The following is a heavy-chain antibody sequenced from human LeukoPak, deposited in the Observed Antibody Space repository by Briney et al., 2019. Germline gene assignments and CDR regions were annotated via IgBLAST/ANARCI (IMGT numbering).Heavy chain of an antibody. CDR1: GFTFSDYY. CDR3: ARVGEGGYYDSSGYYGEYFQH. D-gene: IGHD3-22*01. Sequence: GGSLRLSCAASGFTFSDYYMSWIRQAPGKGLEWVSYISSSGSTIYYADSVKGRFTISRDNAKNSLYLQMNSLRAEDTAVYYCARVGEGGYYDSSGYYGEYFQHWGQGTLVTVSS. V-gene: IGHV3-11*04. J-gene: IGHJ1*01. CDR2: ISSSGSTI.